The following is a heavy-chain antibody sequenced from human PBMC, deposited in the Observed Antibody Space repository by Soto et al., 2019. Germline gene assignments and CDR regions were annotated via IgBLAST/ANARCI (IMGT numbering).Heavy chain of an antibody. CDR2: ISDYHGNT. CDR3: ARYEDYFDY. V-gene: IGHV1-18*01. J-gene: IGHJ4*02. Sequence: QVQLVQSGAEVKKPGASVKVSCKASGYTFTSYGISWVRQAPGQGLEWMGWISDYHGNTNYGQKLQGRVTMPTDTSTSKAYMELRSLSSVDTAVYYCARYEDYFDYWGQGNLVTVSS. CDR1: GYTFTSYG. D-gene: IGHD3-3*01.